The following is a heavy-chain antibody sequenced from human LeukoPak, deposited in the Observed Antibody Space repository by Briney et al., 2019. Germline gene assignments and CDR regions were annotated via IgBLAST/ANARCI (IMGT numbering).Heavy chain of an antibody. Sequence: GGSLRLSCAASGFTFSSCAMSWVRQAPGKRLEWVSTISGSGGSTYYADSVKGRFTISRDNSQNTLYLQMNSLRAEDTAIYFCARAPGEYNFGSFDYWGQGALVTVSS. CDR2: ISGSGGST. J-gene: IGHJ4*02. D-gene: IGHD5-18*01. CDR3: ARAPGEYNFGSFDY. CDR1: GFTFSSCA. V-gene: IGHV3-23*01.